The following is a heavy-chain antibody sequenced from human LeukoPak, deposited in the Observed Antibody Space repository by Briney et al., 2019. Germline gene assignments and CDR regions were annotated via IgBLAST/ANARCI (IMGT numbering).Heavy chain of an antibody. CDR2: INHSGST. CDR3: TRDTGTTGEVKFDP. CDR1: GGSFSGYY. J-gene: IGHJ5*02. V-gene: IGHV4-34*01. Sequence: PSETLSLTCAVYGGSFSGYYWSWIRQPPGKGLEWIGEINHSGSTTYNPSLKSRVTMSVDTSKSQFSLNLMSVTAADTAVYYCTRDTGTTGEVKFDPWGQGTLVTVSS. D-gene: IGHD4-17*01.